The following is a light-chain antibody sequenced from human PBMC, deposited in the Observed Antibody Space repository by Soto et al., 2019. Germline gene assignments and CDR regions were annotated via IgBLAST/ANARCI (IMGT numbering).Light chain of an antibody. J-gene: IGKJ1*01. CDR3: QQYGSSPWT. Sequence: EIVLTQSPGTLSLSPGERATLSCRASQSVSSSYLAWYQQKPGQAPRLLIYGASSRATGIPDRFSGSGSGTDFTLPISRLEPEEFAVYYCQQYGSSPWTFGQGTKVELK. CDR2: GAS. CDR1: QSVSSSY. V-gene: IGKV3-20*01.